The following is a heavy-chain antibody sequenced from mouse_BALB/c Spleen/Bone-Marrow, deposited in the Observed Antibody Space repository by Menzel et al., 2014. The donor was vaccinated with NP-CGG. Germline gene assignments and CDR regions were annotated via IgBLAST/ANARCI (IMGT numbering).Heavy chain of an antibody. V-gene: IGHV1S127*01. CDR1: GYTFTSYW. CDR3: TRGGVQAMDY. J-gene: IGHJ4*01. D-gene: IGHD2-14*01. CDR2: IDPSDSYT. Sequence: VKLQESGAELVKPGASVKMSCKASGYTFTSYWMHWVKQRPGQGLEWIGVIDPSDSYTSYNQKFKGKPTLTVDTSSSTAYIQLSSLTSEDSAVYYCTRGGVQAMDYWGQGTSVTVSS.